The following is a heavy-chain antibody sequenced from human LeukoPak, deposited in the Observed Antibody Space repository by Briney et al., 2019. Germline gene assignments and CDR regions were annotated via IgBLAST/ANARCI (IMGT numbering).Heavy chain of an antibody. CDR1: GGSISRGSYY. CDR2: VYSSGST. CDR3: ARDQYYYGSGSYIDY. D-gene: IGHD3-10*01. J-gene: IGHJ4*02. Sequence: SQTLSLTCTVSGGSISRGSYYWSWIRQPAGKGLEWIGRVYSSGSTDYNPSLKSRLSISVDTSKIQFSLKLSSVIAADTAVYYCARDQYYYGSGSYIDYWGQGTLVTVSS. V-gene: IGHV4-61*02.